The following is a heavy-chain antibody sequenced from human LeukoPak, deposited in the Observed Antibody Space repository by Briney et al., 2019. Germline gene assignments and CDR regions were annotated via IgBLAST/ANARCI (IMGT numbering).Heavy chain of an antibody. CDR2: IWHDGSHK. J-gene: IGHJ4*02. V-gene: IGHV3-33*01. CDR1: GFNFDTYA. CDR3: AREIFGSGSYPDC. Sequence: GRSLRLSCAASGFNFDTYAMHWVRQAPGQGLEWVALIWHDGSHKFYSTSVRGQFTISRDNSKNTVYLQMNNLRPDDTAVYYCAREIFGSGSYPDCWGQGTLGTVS. D-gene: IGHD3-10*01.